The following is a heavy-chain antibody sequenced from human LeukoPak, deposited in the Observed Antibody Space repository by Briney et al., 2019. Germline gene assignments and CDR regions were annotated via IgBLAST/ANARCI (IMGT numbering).Heavy chain of an antibody. D-gene: IGHD3-16*02. CDR2: ISSSSTI. CDR3: ARDTYYDYIWGSYRWNYFDY. J-gene: IGHJ4*02. V-gene: IGHV3-48*02. Sequence: GGSLRLSCAASGFTFSSYSMNWVRQAPGKGLEWVSYISSSSTIYYADSVKGRFTISRDNAKNSLYLQMNRLRDEDTAVYYCARDTYYDYIWGSYRWNYFDYWGQGTLVTVSS. CDR1: GFTFSSYS.